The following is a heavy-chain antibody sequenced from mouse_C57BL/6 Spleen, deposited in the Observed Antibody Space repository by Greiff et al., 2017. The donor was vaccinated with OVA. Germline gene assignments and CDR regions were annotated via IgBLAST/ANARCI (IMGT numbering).Heavy chain of an antibody. CDR3: ARSDTTPVEDAMDY. J-gene: IGHJ4*01. D-gene: IGHD1-1*01. CDR1: GYTFTSYW. CDR2: IYPGSGST. V-gene: IGHV1-55*01. Sequence: QVQLQQPGAELVKPGASVKMSCKASGYTFTSYWITWVKQRPGQGLESIGDIYPGSGSTNYNEKFKSKATLTVDTSSSTAYMQLSSLTSEDSAVYYCARSDTTPVEDAMDYWGQGTSVTVSS.